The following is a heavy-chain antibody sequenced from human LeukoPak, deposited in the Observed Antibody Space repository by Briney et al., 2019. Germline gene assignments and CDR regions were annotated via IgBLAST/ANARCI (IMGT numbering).Heavy chain of an antibody. V-gene: IGHV4-59*01. CDR1: GGSISSYY. Sequence: SETLSLTCTVSGGSISSYYWSWIRQPPGKGLEWIGYINYSGSANYNPSLKSRVTISVDTSKNQFSLKLSSVTVADTAVYYCARGIAARSDYWGQGTLVTVSS. CDR3: ARGIAARSDY. CDR2: INYSGSA. D-gene: IGHD6-6*01. J-gene: IGHJ4*02.